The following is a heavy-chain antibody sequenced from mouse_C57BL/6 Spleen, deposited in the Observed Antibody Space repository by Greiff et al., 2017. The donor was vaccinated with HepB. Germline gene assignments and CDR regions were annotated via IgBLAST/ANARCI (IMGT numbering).Heavy chain of an antibody. Sequence: QVQLQQPGAELVMPGASVKLSCKASGYTFTSYWMHWVKQRPGQGLEWIGEIDPSDSYTNYNQKFKGKSTLTVDKSSSTAYMQLSSLTSEDSAVYYGARKGANWEGYAMDYWGQGTSVTVSS. V-gene: IGHV1-69*01. CDR1: GYTFTSYW. CDR2: IDPSDSYT. D-gene: IGHD4-1*01. J-gene: IGHJ4*01. CDR3: ARKGANWEGYAMDY.